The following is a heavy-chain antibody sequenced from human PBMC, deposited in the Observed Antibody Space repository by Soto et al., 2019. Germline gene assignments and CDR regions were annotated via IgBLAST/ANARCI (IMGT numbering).Heavy chain of an antibody. CDR2: IIPILGIA. Sequence: QVQLVQSGAEVKKPGSSVKVSCKASGGTFSSYTISWVRQAPGQGLEWMGRIIPILGIANYAQQFQGRVTITADKSTSTAYMELSSLSSEDTAVYYCARYCSGGSCYSGSFDYWGQGTLVTVSS. J-gene: IGHJ4*02. D-gene: IGHD2-15*01. V-gene: IGHV1-69*02. CDR3: ARYCSGGSCYSGSFDY. CDR1: GGTFSSYT.